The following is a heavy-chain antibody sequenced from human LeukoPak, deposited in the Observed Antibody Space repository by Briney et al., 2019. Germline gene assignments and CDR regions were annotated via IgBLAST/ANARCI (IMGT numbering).Heavy chain of an antibody. D-gene: IGHD1-26*01. J-gene: IGHJ4*02. CDR2: TYYRSKWYN. CDR1: GYSVSSNSCA. V-gene: IGHV6-1*01. CDR3: ARSRSPSGAFDY. Sequence: SQTLSLTCAISGYSVSSNSCAWNWIRQSPSRGLEWLGRTYYRSKWYNDYAPSVKSRIAVNPDTSKNQFSLQLNSVILDDTAVYYCARSRSPSGAFDYWGLGTLVTVSS.